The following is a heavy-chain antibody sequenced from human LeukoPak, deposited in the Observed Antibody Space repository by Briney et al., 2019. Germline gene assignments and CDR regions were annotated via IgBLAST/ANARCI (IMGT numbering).Heavy chain of an antibody. J-gene: IGHJ4*02. Sequence: SVKVSCKASGGTFSSYAISWVRQAPGQGLEWMGGIIPIFGTANYAQKFQGRVTMTRNTSISTAYMELSSLRSEDTAVYYCARFNGRGVSNDYWGQGTLVTVSA. CDR1: GGTFSSYA. D-gene: IGHD3-10*01. CDR3: ARFNGRGVSNDY. V-gene: IGHV1-69*05. CDR2: IIPIFGTA.